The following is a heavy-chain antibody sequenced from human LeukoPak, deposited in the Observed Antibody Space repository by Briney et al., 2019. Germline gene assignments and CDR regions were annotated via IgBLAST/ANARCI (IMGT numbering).Heavy chain of an antibody. CDR1: GYTFTGYY. D-gene: IGHD2-2*02. J-gene: IGHJ6*02. CDR3: ARGYCTSADCYKHYCYGMDV. Sequence: ASVKVSCKASGYTFTGYYMHWVRQAPGQGLEWMGWINPNSGGTNYAQKFQGRVTMTRDTSISTAYMELSRLRSDDTAVFFCARGYCTSADCYKHYCYGMDVWGQGTTVTVSS. V-gene: IGHV1-2*02. CDR2: INPNSGGT.